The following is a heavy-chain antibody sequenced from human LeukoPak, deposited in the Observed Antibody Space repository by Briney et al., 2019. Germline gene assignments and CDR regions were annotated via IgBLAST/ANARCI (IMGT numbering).Heavy chain of an antibody. D-gene: IGHD6-13*01. CDR3: ARRVHSSSWSSYFDY. CDR2: VFHSGST. CDR1: GGSINSGGYY. J-gene: IGHJ4*02. Sequence: SQTLSLTCTVSGGSINSGGYYWSWIRQPPGKGLEWIGYVFHSGSTDYNPSLKSRVIISVDKSKNQFSLKLSSVTAADTAVYYCARRVHSSSWSSYFDYWGQETLVTVSS. V-gene: IGHV4-30-2*01.